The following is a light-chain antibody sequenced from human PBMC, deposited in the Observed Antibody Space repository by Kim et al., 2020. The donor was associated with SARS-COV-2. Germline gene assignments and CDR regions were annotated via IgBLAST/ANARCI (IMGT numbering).Light chain of an antibody. J-gene: IGLJ3*02. CDR2: DVS. CDR1: SSDLGGYNY. V-gene: IGLV2-14*03. Sequence: QSALTQPASVSGSPGQSITISCTGTSSDLGGYNYVSWYQQHPGKAPKLMIYDVSNRPSGVSNRFSGSKSGNTASLTISGLQAEDEADYYCSSYTSSNTWVFGGGTQLTVL. CDR3: SSYTSSNTWV.